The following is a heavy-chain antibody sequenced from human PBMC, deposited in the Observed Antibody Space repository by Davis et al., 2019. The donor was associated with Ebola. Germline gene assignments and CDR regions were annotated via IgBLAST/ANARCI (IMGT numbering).Heavy chain of an antibody. CDR1: GDSVTSGSYF. Sequence: MPSETLSLTCAVSGDSVTSGSYFWSWSRQPPGKGLEWIGYVFYTGSTNYSPSLKSRVTISLGSSKNQFSLKLTSVTAADTAVYYCAREMGGESSGFYYPFFDYWGQGRLVTVSS. CDR2: VFYTGST. J-gene: IGHJ4*02. D-gene: IGHD3-22*01. V-gene: IGHV4-61*01. CDR3: AREMGGESSGFYYPFFDY.